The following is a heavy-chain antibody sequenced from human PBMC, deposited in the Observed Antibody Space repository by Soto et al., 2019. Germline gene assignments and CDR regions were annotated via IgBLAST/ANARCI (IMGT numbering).Heavy chain of an antibody. Sequence: GSLRLSCAASGFTFSGYSMNWVRQAPGKGLEWVASISTRSDIYYADSVKGRFTISRDNAKNSVSLQMNSLRAEDTAVYYCAREETAWPLAYGLDVWGQGTTVTVSS. D-gene: IGHD2-21*02. CDR1: GFTFSGYS. J-gene: IGHJ6*02. V-gene: IGHV3-21*01. CDR3: AREETAWPLAYGLDV. CDR2: ISTRSDI.